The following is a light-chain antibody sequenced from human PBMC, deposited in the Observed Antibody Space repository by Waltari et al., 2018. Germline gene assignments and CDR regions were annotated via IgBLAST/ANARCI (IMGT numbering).Light chain of an antibody. J-gene: IGKJ1*01. Sequence: AIRITQSPSSLSASNGDRVTITCRASQSISSYLAWYQQKPGKAPKVLIYAASTLQSGVPSRFSGSGSGTDFTLTISCLQSEDFAIYYCQQYYSSPATFGQGTKVEIK. V-gene: IGKV1-8*01. CDR3: QQYYSSPAT. CDR1: QSISSY. CDR2: AAS.